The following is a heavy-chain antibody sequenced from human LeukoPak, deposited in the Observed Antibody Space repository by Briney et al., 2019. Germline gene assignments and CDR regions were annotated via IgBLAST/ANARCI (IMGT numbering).Heavy chain of an antibody. CDR2: IHDRGSD. V-gene: IGHV4-61*01. CDR1: GASITTTSFW. J-gene: IGHJ6*02. CDR3: ARDTLQYYEILTGDWNYYYYGMDV. D-gene: IGHD3-9*01. Sequence: SETLSLTCSVSGASITTTSFWWTWIRQAPGRGLEWIGYIHDRGSDKYNPALESRATLSVDTSKNQFSLKLNSVTAADTAVYYCARDTLQYYEILTGDWNYYYYGMDVWGQGTTVTVSS.